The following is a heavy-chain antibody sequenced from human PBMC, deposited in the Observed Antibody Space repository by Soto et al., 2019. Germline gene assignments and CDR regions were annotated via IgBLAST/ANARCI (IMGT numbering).Heavy chain of an antibody. CDR1: GFTFSSYG. CDR3: ATFSSSAPLFDY. J-gene: IGHJ4*02. V-gene: IGHV3-30*03. CDR2: ISYDGSNK. Sequence: PGGSLRLSCAASGFTFSSYGMHWVRQAPGKGPEWVAVISYDGSNKCYADSVKGRFTISRDNSKNTLYLQMNSLRAEDTAVYYCATFSSSAPLFDYWGQGTLVTVSS. D-gene: IGHD6-13*01.